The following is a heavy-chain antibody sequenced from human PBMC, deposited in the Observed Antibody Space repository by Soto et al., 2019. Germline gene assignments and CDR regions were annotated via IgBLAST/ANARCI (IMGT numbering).Heavy chain of an antibody. D-gene: IGHD5-18*01. CDR3: AGAMDDYYYYGMDV. Sequence: ASVKVSCKASGYTFTSYDINWVRQATGQGLEWMGWMNPNSGNTGYAQKFQGRVTMTRNTSISTAYMELSSLRSEDTAVYYCAGAMDDYYYYGMDVWGQGPTVTVSS. CDR2: MNPNSGNT. CDR1: GYTFTSYD. J-gene: IGHJ6*02. V-gene: IGHV1-8*01.